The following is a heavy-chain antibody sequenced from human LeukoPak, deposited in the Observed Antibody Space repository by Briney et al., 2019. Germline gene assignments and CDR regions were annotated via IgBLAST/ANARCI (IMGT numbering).Heavy chain of an antibody. J-gene: IGHJ4*02. Sequence: PGGSLRLSCAASGFTFSSNGMSWVRQAPGRGLEWVSVISGSGGSPDYTDSVKGRFTISRDNSKNTLYLQMNSLRAEDTAVYYCAKGGKTIMCPTSCYDYWGQGNLVTVSS. CDR1: GFTFSSNG. V-gene: IGHV3-23*01. CDR2: ISGSGGSP. D-gene: IGHD2-2*01. CDR3: AKGGKTIMCPTSCYDY.